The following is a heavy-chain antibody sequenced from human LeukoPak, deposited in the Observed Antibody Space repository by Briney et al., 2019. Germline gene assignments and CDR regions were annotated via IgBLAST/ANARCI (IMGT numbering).Heavy chain of an antibody. CDR2: ISGSGVST. CDR1: GFTFSSYA. CDR3: AKDIMAGAFDAFDI. Sequence: GGSLRLSCAASGFTFSSYAMSWVRQAPGKGLEWVSAISGSGVSTYYADSVKGRFTISRDNAKNSLYLQMNSLRAEDMALYYCAKDIMAGAFDAFDIWGQGTMVTVSS. V-gene: IGHV3-23*01. D-gene: IGHD6-19*01. J-gene: IGHJ3*02.